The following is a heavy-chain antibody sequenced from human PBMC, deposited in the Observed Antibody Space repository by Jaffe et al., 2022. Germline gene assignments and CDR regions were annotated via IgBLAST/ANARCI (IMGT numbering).Heavy chain of an antibody. CDR1: GDSVSSNSAA. V-gene: IGHV6-1*01. CDR2: TYYRSKWYN. Sequence: QVQLQQSGPGLVKPSQTLSLTCAISGDSVSSNSAAWNWIRQSPSRGLEWLGRTYYRSKWYNDYAVSVKSRITINPDTSKNQFSLQLNSVTPEDTAVYYCARDLPTVSGEYSGYDLGNHDAFDIWGQGTMVTVSS. D-gene: IGHD5-12*01. J-gene: IGHJ3*02. CDR3: ARDLPTVSGEYSGYDLGNHDAFDI.